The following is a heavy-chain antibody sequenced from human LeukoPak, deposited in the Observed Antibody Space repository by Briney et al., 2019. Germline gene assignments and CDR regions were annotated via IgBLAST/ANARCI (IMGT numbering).Heavy chain of an antibody. Sequence: SETLSLTCTVSGGSISSYYWSWIRQPPGKGLEWIGYIYYSGSTNYNPSLKSRVTISVDTSKNQFSLKLSYVTAPDTAVYYCARGDYDSSGYYIRDSLDAFDIWGQGQWSPSLQ. V-gene: IGHV4-59*01. J-gene: IGHJ3*02. CDR1: GGSISSYY. D-gene: IGHD3-22*01. CDR2: IYYSGST. CDR3: ARGDYDSSGYYIRDSLDAFDI.